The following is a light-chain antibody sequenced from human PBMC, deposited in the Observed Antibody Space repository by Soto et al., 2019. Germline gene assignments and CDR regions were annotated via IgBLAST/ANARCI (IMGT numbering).Light chain of an antibody. CDR2: DVS. J-gene: IGKJ4*01. CDR1: QSVTSY. V-gene: IGKV3-11*01. CDR3: QQRSNWPLT. Sequence: EIVLTQSPATLSLSPGERATLSCRASQSVTSYLAWCQQKPGQAPRLLIYDVSNRASGIPARFSGSGSGTDFTLTISSLEPEDFAVYYCQQRSNWPLTFGGGTKVDIK.